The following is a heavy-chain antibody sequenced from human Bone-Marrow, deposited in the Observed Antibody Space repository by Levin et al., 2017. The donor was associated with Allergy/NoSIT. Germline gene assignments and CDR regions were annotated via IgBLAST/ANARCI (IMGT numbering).Heavy chain of an antibody. J-gene: IGHJ6*03. V-gene: IGHV1-8*01. Sequence: ASVKVSCKASGYTFTSYDINWVRQATGQGLEWMGWMNPNSGNTGYAQKFQGRVTMTRNTSISTAYMELSSLRSEDTAVYYCARAAGRGLYYYYYMDGWGKGTTVTVSS. CDR3: ARAAGRGLYYYYYMDG. CDR2: MNPNSGNT. CDR1: GYTFTSYD. D-gene: IGHD3-10*01.